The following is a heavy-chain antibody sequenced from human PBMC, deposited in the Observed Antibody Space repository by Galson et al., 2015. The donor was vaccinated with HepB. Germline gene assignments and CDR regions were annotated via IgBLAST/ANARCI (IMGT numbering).Heavy chain of an antibody. CDR3: AKDPYLYHSLAGNMAGFDY. D-gene: IGHD6-19*01. Sequence: SLRLSCAASGVNFSNYGFHWVRQAPGKGLEWVTVISYDGRNKHYADSVKGRFTISRDNSKNMVYLQMNSLRAEDTALYYCAKDPYLYHSLAGNMAGFDYWGQGTLVTVSS. V-gene: IGHV3-30*18. CDR1: GVNFSNYG. J-gene: IGHJ4*02. CDR2: ISYDGRNK.